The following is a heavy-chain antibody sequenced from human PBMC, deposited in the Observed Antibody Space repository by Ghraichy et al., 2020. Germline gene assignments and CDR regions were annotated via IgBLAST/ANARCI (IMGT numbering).Heavy chain of an antibody. V-gene: IGHV3-7*03. J-gene: IGHJ3*02. CDR3: ATGSTALDAFDI. Sequence: ETLSLTCAASGFTFSSYWMSWVRQASGKGLEWVANIKQDGSEKYYVDSVKGRFTISRDNAKNSLYLQMNSLRAEDTAVYYCATGSTALDAFDIWGQGTMVTVSS. CDR2: IKQDGSEK. D-gene: IGHD2-2*01. CDR1: GFTFSSYW.